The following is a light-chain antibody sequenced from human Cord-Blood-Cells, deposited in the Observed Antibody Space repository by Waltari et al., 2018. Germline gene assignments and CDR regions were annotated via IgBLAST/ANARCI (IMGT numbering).Light chain of an antibody. Sequence: QSALTQPASVSGSPGLSITISCTGTSSDVGGYNYVPWYQQHPGKAPKLMIYEVSNRPSGVSNRFSGSKSGNTASLTISGLQAEDEADYYCSSYTSSSTLVVFGGGTKLTVL. J-gene: IGLJ2*01. V-gene: IGLV2-14*01. CDR3: SSYTSSSTLVV. CDR1: SSDVGGYNY. CDR2: EVS.